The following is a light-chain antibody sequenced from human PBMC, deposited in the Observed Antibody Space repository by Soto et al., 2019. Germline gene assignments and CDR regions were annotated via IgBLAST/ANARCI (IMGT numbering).Light chain of an antibody. CDR1: QSISSW. CDR2: DAS. Sequence: DIQITQSPSTLSAFVGDRVTITCRASQSISSWLAWYQQKPGKAPKILIYDASSLESGVPSRFSGSGSGTEFTLTISSLHPEYLGIYYCQQYENYWTFGQGTKVDI. CDR3: QQYENYWT. J-gene: IGKJ1*01. V-gene: IGKV1-5*01.